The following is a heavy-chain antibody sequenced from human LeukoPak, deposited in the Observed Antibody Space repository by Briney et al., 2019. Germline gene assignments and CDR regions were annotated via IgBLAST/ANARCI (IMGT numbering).Heavy chain of an antibody. CDR3: AKEITGTTSY. Sequence: GRSLRLSCAASGFTFDDYAMHWVRQAPGKGLEWVSGISWNSGSIGYADSVKGRFTISRDNAKNSLYLQMNSLRAEDTAVYYCAKEITGTTSYWGQGTLVTVSS. CDR2: ISWNSGSI. V-gene: IGHV3-9*01. CDR1: GFTFDDYA. D-gene: IGHD1-7*01. J-gene: IGHJ4*02.